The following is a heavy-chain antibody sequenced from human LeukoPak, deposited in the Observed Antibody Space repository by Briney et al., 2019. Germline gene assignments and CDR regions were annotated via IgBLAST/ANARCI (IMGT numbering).Heavy chain of an antibody. D-gene: IGHD6-19*01. CDR2: ISSSSSYI. CDR3: AGHMIAVAGNFDY. J-gene: IGHJ4*02. Sequence: PGGSLRLSCAASGFTFSSYSMNWVRQAPGKGLEWVSSISSSSSYIYYADSVKGRFTISRDNSKNTLYLQMNSLRAEDTAVYYCAGHMIAVAGNFDYWGQGTLVTVSS. V-gene: IGHV3-21*01. CDR1: GFTFSSYS.